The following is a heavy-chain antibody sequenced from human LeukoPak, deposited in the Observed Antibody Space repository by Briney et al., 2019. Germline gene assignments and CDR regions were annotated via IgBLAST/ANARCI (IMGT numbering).Heavy chain of an antibody. V-gene: IGHV3-53*01. CDR2: IYSGGST. CDR1: GFAFSSYW. D-gene: IGHD3-22*01. Sequence: GGSLRLSCAASGFAFSSYWMSWVRQAPGKGLECASVIYSGGSTYYADSVKGRFTISRDNSKNTLYLQMNSLRAEDTAVYYCARDGFSSGYPYDAFDIWGQGTMVIVSS. J-gene: IGHJ3*02. CDR3: ARDGFSSGYPYDAFDI.